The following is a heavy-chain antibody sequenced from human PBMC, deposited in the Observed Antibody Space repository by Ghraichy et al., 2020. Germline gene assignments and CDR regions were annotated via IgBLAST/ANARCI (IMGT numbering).Heavy chain of an antibody. CDR2: IKQDGSEE. V-gene: IGHV3-7*01. J-gene: IGHJ4*02. CDR3: ARGPGGYCNGTSCHFDC. D-gene: IGHD2-2*01. Sequence: GGSLRLSCAASGFTFNNHWMSWVRQAPGKGLEWVANIKQDGSEEYYVDSVRGRFTISRDNAKNSLCLQMNSLRAEDTAVYYCARGPGGYCNGTSCHFDCWGQGTLVTRSS. CDR1: GFTFNNHW.